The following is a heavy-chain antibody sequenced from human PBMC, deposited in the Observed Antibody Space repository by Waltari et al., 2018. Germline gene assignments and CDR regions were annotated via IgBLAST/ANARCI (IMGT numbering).Heavy chain of an antibody. CDR3: ARARRVAVARGAFDV. Sequence: QVQLQQWGAGLLKPSETLSLSCGVNGGSFSAYSWNWIRQPPGKGLEWIGEVIHSGTTNYNPSLKTRLTISVDTSKNQFSLKLASVTAADTAVYFCARARRVAVARGAFDVWGQGTPVSVSS. J-gene: IGHJ3*01. CDR2: VIHSGTT. V-gene: IGHV4-34*02. D-gene: IGHD6-19*01. CDR1: GGSFSAYS.